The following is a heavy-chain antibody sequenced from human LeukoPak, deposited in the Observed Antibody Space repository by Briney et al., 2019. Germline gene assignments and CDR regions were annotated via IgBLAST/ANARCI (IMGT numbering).Heavy chain of an antibody. V-gene: IGHV1-8*02. D-gene: IGHD2-15*01. CDR1: GYTFTSYG. J-gene: IGHJ6*02. Sequence: GASVKVSCKASGYTFTSYGISWVRQAPGQGLEWMGWMNPNSGNTGYAQKFQGRVTMTRNTSISTAYMELSSLRSEDTAVYYCARESVVDPTEAKYYYGMDVWGQGTTVTVSS. CDR2: MNPNSGNT. CDR3: ARESVVDPTEAKYYYGMDV.